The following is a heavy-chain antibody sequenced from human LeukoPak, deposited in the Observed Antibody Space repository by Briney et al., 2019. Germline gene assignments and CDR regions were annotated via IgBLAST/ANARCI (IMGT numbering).Heavy chain of an antibody. J-gene: IGHJ4*02. V-gene: IGHV3-7*01. D-gene: IGHD6-19*01. Sequence: PGGSLRLSCAASGFTFSSYAMSWVRQAPGKGLEGVANIKEDGSEKNYVDSVKGRFTISRDNAENSVYLQMNDLRAEDTGVYYCVTKEPSTSGWSYWGQGTLVTVSS. CDR3: VTKEPSTSGWSY. CDR1: GFTFSSYA. CDR2: IKEDGSEK.